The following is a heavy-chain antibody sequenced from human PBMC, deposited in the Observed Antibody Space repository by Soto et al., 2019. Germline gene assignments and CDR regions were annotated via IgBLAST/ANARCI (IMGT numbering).Heavy chain of an antibody. CDR1: VYTVTSYY. CDR2: INPNSGGT. Sequence: SVKVSCKASVYTVTSYYMHLVRQAPGQGLEWMGWINPNSGGTNYAQKFQGWVTMTRDTSISTAYMELRRLRSDDTAVYYCARDIGSSSGYYYYYGMDVWGQGTTVTVSS. J-gene: IGHJ6*02. V-gene: IGHV1-2*04. D-gene: IGHD6-6*01. CDR3: ARDIGSSSGYYYYYGMDV.